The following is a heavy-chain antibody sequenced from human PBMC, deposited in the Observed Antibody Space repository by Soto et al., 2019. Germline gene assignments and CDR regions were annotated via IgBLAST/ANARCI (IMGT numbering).Heavy chain of an antibody. J-gene: IGHJ6*03. D-gene: IGHD5-12*01. CDR3: ARDRYSGYDRTVYYYYYMDV. CDR2: IYYSGST. Sequence: PSETLSLTCTVSGGSISSGGYYWSWIRQHPGKGLEWIGYIYYSGSTYYNPSLKSRVTISVDTSKNQFSLKLSYVTAADTAVYYCARDRYSGYDRTVYYYYYMDVWGKGTTVTVSS. V-gene: IGHV4-31*03. CDR1: GGSISSGGYY.